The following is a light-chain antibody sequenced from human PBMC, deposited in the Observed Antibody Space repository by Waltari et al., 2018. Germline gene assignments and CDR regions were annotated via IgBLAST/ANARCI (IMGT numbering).Light chain of an antibody. CDR2: EVS. V-gene: IGLV2-14*01. Sequence: QSALTQPASVSGSPGQSITISCTGTSNDVGFYNYVSLYQQHPGKAPKVIIYEVSNRPAGISNRFSGSKSGNTASLTISGLQPEDEADYHCSAYTSTSALVFGTGTKVTVL. CDR3: SAYTSTSALV. CDR1: SNDVGFYNY. J-gene: IGLJ1*01.